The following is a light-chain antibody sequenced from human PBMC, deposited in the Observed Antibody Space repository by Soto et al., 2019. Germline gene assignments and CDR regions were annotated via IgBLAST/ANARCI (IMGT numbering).Light chain of an antibody. J-gene: IGKJ3*01. CDR1: QSLLRSDGYNY. V-gene: IGKV2-28*01. CDR3: MNALQIPPRFS. Sequence: DIVMTQSPLSLPVTPGEPASISCRSSQSLLRSDGYNYLDWYLQKPGQSPQLLIYLGSTRATGVPNWLRGSGSGPDSTLKISRVEAENIGVYYCMNALQIPPRFSSGTETKVDLK. CDR2: LGS.